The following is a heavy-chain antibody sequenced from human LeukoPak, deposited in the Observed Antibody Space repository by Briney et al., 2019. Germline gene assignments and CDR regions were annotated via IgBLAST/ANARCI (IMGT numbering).Heavy chain of an antibody. D-gene: IGHD2-21*02. CDR3: ARVLNCGGDCYPSMDV. Sequence: GASVKVSCKASGYTFTGYYMHWVGQAPGQGLEGRGWINPNSGGTNYAQKFQGWVSMTRDTSISTAYMELSRLRSDDTAVYYCARVLNCGGDCYPSMDVWGQGTTVSVSS. V-gene: IGHV1-2*04. CDR1: GYTFTGYY. J-gene: IGHJ6*02. CDR2: INPNSGGT.